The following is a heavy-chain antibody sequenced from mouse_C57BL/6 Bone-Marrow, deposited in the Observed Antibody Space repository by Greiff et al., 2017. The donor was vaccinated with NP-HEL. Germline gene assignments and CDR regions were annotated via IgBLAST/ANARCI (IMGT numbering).Heavy chain of an antibody. V-gene: IGHV1-82*01. CDR1: GYAFSSSW. J-gene: IGHJ2*01. CDR3: AVRQLRLNYFDY. CDR2: IYPGDGDT. Sequence: VQLKESGPELVKPEASVKISCKASGYAFSSSWMNWVKQRPGKGLEWIGRIYPGDGDTNYNGKFKGKATLTADKSSSTAYMQLSSLTSEDSAVYFCAVRQLRLNYFDYWGQGTTLTVSS. D-gene: IGHD3-2*02.